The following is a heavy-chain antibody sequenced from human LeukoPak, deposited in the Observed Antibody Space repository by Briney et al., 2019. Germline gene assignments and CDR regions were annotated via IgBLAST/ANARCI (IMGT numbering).Heavy chain of an antibody. D-gene: IGHD2/OR15-2a*01. V-gene: IGHV4-31*03. CDR2: IYKSGST. J-gene: IGHJ5*02. CDR1: GDSISSGEYY. CDR3: ARVDSTVRTPDH. Sequence: SETLSLTCTASGDSISSGEYYWGWIRQHPGKVLEWIGHIYKSGSTYYNPSLKSRVTISLDTSKKQFSLKLTSVTAADTAVYYCARVDSTVRTPDHWGQGTLVTVSS.